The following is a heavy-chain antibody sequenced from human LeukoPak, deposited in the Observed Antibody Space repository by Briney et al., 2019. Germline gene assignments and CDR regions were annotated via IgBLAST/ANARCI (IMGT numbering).Heavy chain of an antibody. CDR2: IYYSGST. Sequence: SETLSLTCTVSGGSVSSYYWNWIRQPPGKGLEWIGYIYYSGSTNYNPSLKSRVTISVDTSKNQFSLRLSSVTAADTAVYYCARVASSNWFDPWGQGTLVTVSS. CDR3: ARVASSNWFDP. V-gene: IGHV4-59*02. CDR1: GGSVSSYY. J-gene: IGHJ5*02.